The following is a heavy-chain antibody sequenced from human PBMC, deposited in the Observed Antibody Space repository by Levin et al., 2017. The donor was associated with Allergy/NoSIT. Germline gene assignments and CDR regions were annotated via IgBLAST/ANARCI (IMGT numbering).Heavy chain of an antibody. Sequence: GGSLRLSCAASGFTFSSYGMHWVRQAPGKGLEWVAVIWYDGSNKYYADSVKGRFTISRDNSKNTLYLQMNSLRAEDTAVYYCARGGGYCSSTSCYYRGVGAFDPWGQGTLVTVSS. CDR3: ARGGGYCSSTSCYYRGVGAFDP. CDR2: IWYDGSNK. D-gene: IGHD2-2*03. V-gene: IGHV3-33*01. CDR1: GFTFSSYG. J-gene: IGHJ5*02.